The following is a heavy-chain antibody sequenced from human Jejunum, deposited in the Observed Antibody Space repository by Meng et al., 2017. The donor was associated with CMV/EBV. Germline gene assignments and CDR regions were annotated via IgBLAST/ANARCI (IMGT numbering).Heavy chain of an antibody. J-gene: IGHJ4*02. D-gene: IGHD2-8*01. CDR2: INTNTGNP. CDR1: GYTFTDYA. V-gene: IGHV7-4-1*02. CDR3: ARYGLVLGKFDY. Sequence: SCKDSGYTFTDYAINWMRQAPGQGPEWMGWINTNTGNPTYARGFTGRFVFSLDTSVSTAYVEISGLKAEDTAVYYCARYGLVLGKFDYWGQGTLVTVSS.